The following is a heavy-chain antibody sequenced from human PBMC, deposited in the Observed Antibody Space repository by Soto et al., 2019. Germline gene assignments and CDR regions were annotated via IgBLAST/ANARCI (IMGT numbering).Heavy chain of an antibody. V-gene: IGHV3-48*02. CDR3: ARVRLYTYGYYYYVMDV. D-gene: IGHD5-18*01. J-gene: IGHJ6*02. CDR2: ISSSSSTI. Sequence: GGSLRLSCAASGFTFSSYSMNWVRQAPGKGLEWVSYISSSSSTIYYADSVKGRFTIYRDNAKNSLYLQMNSLRDEDTAVYYCARVRLYTYGYYYYVMDVWGQGTTVTVSS. CDR1: GFTFSSYS.